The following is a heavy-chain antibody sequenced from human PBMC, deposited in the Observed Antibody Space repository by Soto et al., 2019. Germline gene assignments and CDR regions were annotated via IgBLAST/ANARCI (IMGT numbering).Heavy chain of an antibody. V-gene: IGHV4-38-2*02. CDR3: VRDRYSSSGWFDP. CDR1: GGDNISNYC. Sequence: SETLSLTCAVSGGDNISNYCRACIRQSPGEGLVWIGSIYHSGTTYYNTSLESRVINPDTSKNQFSLQRKSVTPEDTAVYYCVRDRYSSSGWFDPWGQGTPVTVSS. CDR2: IYHSGTT. J-gene: IGHJ5*02. D-gene: IGHD3-10*01.